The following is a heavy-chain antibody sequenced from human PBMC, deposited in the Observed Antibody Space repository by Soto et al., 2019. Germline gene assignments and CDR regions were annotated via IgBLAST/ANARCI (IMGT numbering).Heavy chain of an antibody. CDR2: IGIGSSTK. D-gene: IGHD3-22*01. CDR1: GFTFRNYG. CDR3: ARDQLYYNDISGRPLNAFDV. Sequence: PGGSLRLSCAASGFTFRNYGMNWVRQAPGKGLEWVSYIGIGSSTKYYADSVKGRFTISRDNAKNSLYLQMNSLRAEDTAVYYCARDQLYYNDISGRPLNAFDVSGQGTMVTVSS. V-gene: IGHV3-48*01. J-gene: IGHJ3*01.